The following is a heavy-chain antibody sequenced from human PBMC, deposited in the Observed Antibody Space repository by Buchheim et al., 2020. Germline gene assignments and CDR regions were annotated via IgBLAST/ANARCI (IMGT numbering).Heavy chain of an antibody. V-gene: IGHV4-34*01. J-gene: IGHJ5*02. Sequence: QVQLQQWGAGLLKPSETLSLTCAVYGGSFSGYYWSWIRQPPGKGLEWIGEINHSGSTNYNPSLKSRVTISVDTSKNQFSLKLSSVTAADTAVYYCARARRGGGRWFDPGGQGTL. CDR3: ARARRGGGRWFDP. CDR2: INHSGST. D-gene: IGHD3-10*01. CDR1: GGSFSGYY.